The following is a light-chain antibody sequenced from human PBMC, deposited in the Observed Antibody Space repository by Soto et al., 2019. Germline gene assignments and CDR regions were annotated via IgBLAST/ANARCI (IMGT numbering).Light chain of an antibody. Sequence: QSVLTQPPSVSGAPGQTVTISCTGSSSNIGAGYDVQWYQQLPGAAPQLVIFGNTNRPSGVPDRFSGSRSGTSASLDIVGLEAVDGGDYSCLSDDSSRPVYVVFGGGTKLTLL. CDR3: LSDDSSRPVYVV. CDR2: GNT. CDR1: SSNIGAGYD. V-gene: IGLV1-40*01. J-gene: IGLJ2*01.